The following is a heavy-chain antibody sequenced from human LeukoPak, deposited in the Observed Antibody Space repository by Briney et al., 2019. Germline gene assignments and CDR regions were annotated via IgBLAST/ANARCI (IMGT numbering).Heavy chain of an antibody. J-gene: IGHJ2*01. V-gene: IGHV1-3*01. CDR3: ARVSPSGDYVFIKNWYFDL. Sequence: ASVKVSFKASGYTFTSYAMHWVRQAPGQRLEWMGWINAGNGNTKYSQKFQGRVTITRDTSASTAYMELSSLRSEDTAVYYCARVSPSGDYVFIKNWYFDLWGRGTLVTVSS. CDR1: GYTFTSYA. D-gene: IGHD4-17*01. CDR2: INAGNGNT.